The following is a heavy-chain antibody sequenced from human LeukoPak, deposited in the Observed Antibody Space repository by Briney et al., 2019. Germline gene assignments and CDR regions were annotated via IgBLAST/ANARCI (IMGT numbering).Heavy chain of an antibody. D-gene: IGHD1-26*01. Sequence: PSETLSLTCAVYGGSFSGYYWSWIRQPPGKGLEWIGEINHSGSTNYNPSLKSRVTISVDTSKNQFSLKLSSVTAADTAVYYCARVLPRTGGATRLRRPELTWFDPWGQGTLVTVSS. CDR1: GGSFSGYY. CDR3: ARVLPRTGGATRLRRPELTWFDP. CDR2: INHSGST. V-gene: IGHV4-34*01. J-gene: IGHJ5*02.